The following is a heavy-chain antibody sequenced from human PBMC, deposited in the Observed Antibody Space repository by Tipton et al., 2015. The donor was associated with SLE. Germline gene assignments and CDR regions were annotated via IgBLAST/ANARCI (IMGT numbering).Heavy chain of an antibody. V-gene: IGHV4-39*01. CDR3: ARRWRYNPEGFDM. Sequence: GLVKPSETLSLICTVSGGSISTNSYFWGWIRQPPGKGLEWLATIFYSGTTYFNPSLRSRVSISVDTSKNQFSLKVNSVTAADTAVYYCARRWRYNPEGFDMWGQGRMVTV. J-gene: IGHJ3*02. CDR2: IFYSGTT. CDR1: GGSISTNSYF. D-gene: IGHD5-18*01.